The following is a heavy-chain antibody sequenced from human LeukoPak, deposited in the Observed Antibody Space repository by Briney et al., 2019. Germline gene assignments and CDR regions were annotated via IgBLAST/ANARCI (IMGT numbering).Heavy chain of an antibody. CDR3: ASYDSSGYYHYFDY. V-gene: IGHV3-48*03. J-gene: IGHJ4*02. Sequence: GGSLRLSCAASGFTFSSYEMNWVRQAPGKGLEWVSYISSSGDTMYYADSVRGRFTISRDNAKNSLYLQMNSLRAEDTAVYYCASYDSSGYYHYFDYWGQGTLVTVSS. CDR2: ISSSGDTM. CDR1: GFTFSSYE. D-gene: IGHD3-22*01.